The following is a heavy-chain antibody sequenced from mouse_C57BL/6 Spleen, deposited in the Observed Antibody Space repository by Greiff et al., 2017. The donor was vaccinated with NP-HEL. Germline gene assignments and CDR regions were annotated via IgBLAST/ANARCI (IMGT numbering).Heavy chain of an antibody. Sequence: EVMLVESGGDLVKPGGSLKLSCAASGFTFSSYGMSWVRQTPDKRLEWVATISSGGSYTYYPDSVKGRFTISRDNAKNTLYLQMSSLKSEDTAMYYCARRGTTVPGYFDVWGTGTTVTVSS. CDR1: GFTFSSYG. D-gene: IGHD1-1*01. J-gene: IGHJ1*03. V-gene: IGHV5-6*02. CDR2: ISSGGSYT. CDR3: ARRGTTVPGYFDV.